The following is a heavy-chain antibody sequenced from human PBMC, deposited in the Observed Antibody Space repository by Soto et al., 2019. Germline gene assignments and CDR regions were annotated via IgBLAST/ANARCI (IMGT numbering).Heavy chain of an antibody. J-gene: IGHJ6*02. Sequence: PGGSLRLSCAASGFTFSSYGMHWVRQAPGKGLEWVAVISYDGRNKYYVDSVKGRFTISRDNSKNTLYLQMNSLRAEDTAVYYCAKDYGYLRSGYYYGMDVWGQGTTVTVSS. V-gene: IGHV3-30*18. CDR1: GFTFSSYG. D-gene: IGHD5-18*01. CDR2: ISYDGRNK. CDR3: AKDYGYLRSGYYYGMDV.